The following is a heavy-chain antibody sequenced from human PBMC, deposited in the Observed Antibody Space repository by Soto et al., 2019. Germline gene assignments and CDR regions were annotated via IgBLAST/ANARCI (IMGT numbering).Heavy chain of an antibody. D-gene: IGHD2-15*01. Sequence: QVQLVQSGAEVKKPGASVKVSCKASGYTFTSYGISWVRQAPGQGLEWMGWISAYNGNTNYAQKLQGRVTMATDTSTSTAYMELRSLRSDDTAVYYCARGLDIVVVVAASAFDIWGQGTMVTVSS. J-gene: IGHJ3*02. CDR3: ARGLDIVVVVAASAFDI. CDR2: ISAYNGNT. CDR1: GYTFTSYG. V-gene: IGHV1-18*01.